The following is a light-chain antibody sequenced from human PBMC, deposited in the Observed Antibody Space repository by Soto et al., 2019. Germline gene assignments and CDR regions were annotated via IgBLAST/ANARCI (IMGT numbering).Light chain of an antibody. J-gene: IGLJ3*02. CDR2: EVS. CDR3: SSYAGSYNWV. Sequence: QSALTQPPSASGSPGQSVTISCTGTSSDVGGYNYVSWYQQHPGKAPKLMIYEVSKRPSGVPDRFSGSKSGNTASLTVSGLQAEDEAGYYCSSYAGSYNWVFGGGTKLTVL. V-gene: IGLV2-8*01. CDR1: SSDVGGYNY.